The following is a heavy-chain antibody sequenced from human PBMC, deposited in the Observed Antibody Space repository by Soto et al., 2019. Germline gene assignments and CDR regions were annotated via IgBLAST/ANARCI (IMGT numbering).Heavy chain of an antibody. J-gene: IGHJ4*02. CDR1: GCSISSLSYY. CDR3: ARLSGSYNDRYFGS. Sequence: SETLSLTCTVSGCSISSLSYYWGWIRQPPGKGLEWIGNVYYNGNTYCNPSLKSRLTITVDTSNNQFSLKVTSVTAADTAVYYCARLSGSYNDRYFGSWGQGTLVTVSS. D-gene: IGHD1-26*01. V-gene: IGHV4-39*01. CDR2: VYYNGNT.